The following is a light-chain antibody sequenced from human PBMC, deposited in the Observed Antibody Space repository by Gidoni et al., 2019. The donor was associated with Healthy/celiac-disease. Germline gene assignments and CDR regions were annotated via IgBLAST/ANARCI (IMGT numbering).Light chain of an antibody. V-gene: IGKV1-33*01. CDR1: QDISNY. Sequence: DIHMTQSPSSLSASVGDRVTITCQASQDISNYLNWYQQKPGKAPKLLIYDASSLETGVPSRFSGSGSGTDFTFTISSLQPEDIATYYCQQYDNVPFTFGPGTKVDIK. J-gene: IGKJ3*01. CDR2: DAS. CDR3: QQYDNVPFT.